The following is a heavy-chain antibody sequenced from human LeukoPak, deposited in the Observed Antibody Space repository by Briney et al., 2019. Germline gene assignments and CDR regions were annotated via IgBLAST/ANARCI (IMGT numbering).Heavy chain of an antibody. CDR1: GGSFSGYY. D-gene: IGHD2-2*01. Sequence: SETLSLTCTVSGGSFSGYYWSWIRQPPGKGLEWNGEINHSGSTNYNPSLKSRVTISVDTSKNQFSLKLSSVTAADTAVYYCARQDIVVVPAASGWFDPWGQGTLVTVSS. V-gene: IGHV4-34*01. CDR3: ARQDIVVVPAASGWFDP. CDR2: INHSGST. J-gene: IGHJ5*02.